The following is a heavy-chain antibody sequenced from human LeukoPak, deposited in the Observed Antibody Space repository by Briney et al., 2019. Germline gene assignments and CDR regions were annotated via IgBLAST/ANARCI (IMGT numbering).Heavy chain of an antibody. V-gene: IGHV4-4*02. CDR2: VNLQGST. CDR3: AREGGPYRPLDY. J-gene: IGHJ4*02. Sequence: ETLSLTCGVSGGSISNTNWWTWVRQHPGKGLEWIGEVNLQGSTNYNPSLKSRVAISVDKSENHISLKLTSVTAADTAVYYCAREGGPYRPLDYSGQGTLVTVAS. CDR1: GGSISNTNW.